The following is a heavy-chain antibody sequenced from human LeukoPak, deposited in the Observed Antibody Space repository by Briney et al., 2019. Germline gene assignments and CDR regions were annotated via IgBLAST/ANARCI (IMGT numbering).Heavy chain of an antibody. CDR2: IYYSGST. CDR1: GYSISSGTYY. D-gene: IGHD5-24*01. Sequence: SETLSLTCTVSGYSISSGTYYWGRIRQPPGKGLEWIGSIYYSGSTYYNPSLKSRVTISVDTSKNQFSLKLSSVTAADTAVFYCARHLWLQDPFDYWGQGALVTVSS. J-gene: IGHJ4*02. V-gene: IGHV4-39*01. CDR3: ARHLWLQDPFDY.